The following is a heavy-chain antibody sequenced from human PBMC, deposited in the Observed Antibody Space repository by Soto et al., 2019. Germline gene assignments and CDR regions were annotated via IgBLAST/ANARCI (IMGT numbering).Heavy chain of an antibody. CDR3: ARDDCSGGSCWYMDV. D-gene: IGHD2-15*01. CDR1: GGSISSYY. V-gene: IGHV4-59*01. Sequence: QVQLQESGPGLVKPSETLSLTCTVSGGSISSYYWSWIRQPPGKGLEWIGYIYYSGSTNYNPSLTSRVTISVDTSKNQFSLKLSSVTAADTAVYYCARDDCSGGSCWYMDVWGKGTTVTVSS. CDR2: IYYSGST. J-gene: IGHJ6*03.